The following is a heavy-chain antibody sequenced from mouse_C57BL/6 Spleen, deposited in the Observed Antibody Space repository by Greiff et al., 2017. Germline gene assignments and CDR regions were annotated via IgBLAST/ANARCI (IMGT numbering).Heavy chain of an antibody. V-gene: IGHV1-82*01. Sequence: QVQLQQSGPELVKPGASVKISCKASGYAFSSSWMNWVKQRPGKGLEWIGRIYPGDGDTNYNGKFKGKATLTADKSSSTAYMQLSSLTYEDSEVYVCARPITTVVANWYFDVWGPGTTVTVSS. D-gene: IGHD1-1*01. CDR1: GYAFSSSW. J-gene: IGHJ1*01. CDR2: IYPGDGDT. CDR3: ARPITTVVANWYFDV.